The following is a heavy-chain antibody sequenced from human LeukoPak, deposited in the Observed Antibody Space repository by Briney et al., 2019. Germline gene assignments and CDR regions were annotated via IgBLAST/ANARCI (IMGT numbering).Heavy chain of an antibody. Sequence: GGSLRLSCAASGFTFSSYGMHWVRQAPGKGLEWVAVISYDGSNKYYADSVKGRFTISRDNSKNTLYLQMNSLRAEDTAVYYCAMGRSSGYFPPFDYWGQGTLVTVSS. CDR1: GFTFSSYG. CDR2: ISYDGSNK. V-gene: IGHV3-30*03. CDR3: AMGRSSGYFPPFDY. J-gene: IGHJ4*02. D-gene: IGHD3-22*01.